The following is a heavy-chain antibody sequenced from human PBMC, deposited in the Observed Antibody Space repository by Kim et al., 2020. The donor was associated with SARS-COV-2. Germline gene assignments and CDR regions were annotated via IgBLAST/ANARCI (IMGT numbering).Heavy chain of an antibody. CDR3: ARNTLSYCGGDCYQEY. D-gene: IGHD2-21*02. J-gene: IGHJ4*02. V-gene: IGHV3-7*03. Sequence: DSGRGRFTISRDNAKNSLYLQMNSLRAEDTAVYFCARNTLSYCGGDCYQEYWGQGTLVTVSS.